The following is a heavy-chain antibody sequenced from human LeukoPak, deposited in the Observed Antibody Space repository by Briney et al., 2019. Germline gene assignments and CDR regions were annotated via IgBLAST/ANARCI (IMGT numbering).Heavy chain of an antibody. CDR1: GFTFSSYA. CDR3: AKDQGYPLGFDY. V-gene: IGHV3-23*01. Sequence: GGSLRLSCAASGFTFSSYAMSWVRQAPGKGLEWVSAISGSGGSTYYADSVKDRFTISRDNSKNTLYLQMNSLRAEDTAVYYCAKDQGYPLGFDYWGQGTLVTVSS. J-gene: IGHJ4*02. D-gene: IGHD5-12*01. CDR2: ISGSGGST.